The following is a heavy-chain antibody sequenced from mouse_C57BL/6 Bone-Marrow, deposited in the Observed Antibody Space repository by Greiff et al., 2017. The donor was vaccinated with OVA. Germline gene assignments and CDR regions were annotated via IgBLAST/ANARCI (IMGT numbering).Heavy chain of an antibody. CDR3: ARGNFGSSFYAMDY. D-gene: IGHD1-1*01. J-gene: IGHJ4*01. CDR1: GFNIKNTY. CDR2: IDPANDNT. V-gene: IGHV14-3*01. Sequence: EVQRVESVAELVRPGASVKLSCTASGFNIKNTYMHWVKQRPEQGLEWIGRIDPANDNTKYAPKFQGKATMTADNSSNTASLQLSSLSSVDTAVYCCARGNFGSSFYAMDYWGQGTSVTVSS.